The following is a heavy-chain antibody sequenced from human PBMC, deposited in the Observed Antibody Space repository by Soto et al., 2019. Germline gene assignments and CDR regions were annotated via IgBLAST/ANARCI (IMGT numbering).Heavy chain of an antibody. Sequence: GGSLRLSCAASGFTFSSYAMSWVRQAPGKGLEWVSAISGSGGSTYYADSVKGRFTISRDNSKNTLYLQMNSLRAEDTAVHYCAKGIFHCGGDCYSDYWGQGTLVTVSS. CDR1: GFTFSSYA. D-gene: IGHD2-21*02. V-gene: IGHV3-23*01. CDR2: ISGSGGST. CDR3: AKGIFHCGGDCYSDY. J-gene: IGHJ4*02.